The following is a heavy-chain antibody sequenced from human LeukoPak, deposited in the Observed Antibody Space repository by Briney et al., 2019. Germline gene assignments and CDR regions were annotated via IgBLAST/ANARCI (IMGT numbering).Heavy chain of an antibody. CDR3: ARTLDYYDSSGYLGY. Sequence: GGSLRLSCAASGFTFSSYSINWVRQAPGRGLEWVSSISSSSSYIYYADSVKGRFTISRDNAKNSLYLQMNSLRAEDTAVYYCARTLDYYDSSGYLGYWGQGTLVTVSS. CDR2: ISSSSSYI. J-gene: IGHJ4*02. V-gene: IGHV3-21*01. CDR1: GFTFSSYS. D-gene: IGHD3-22*01.